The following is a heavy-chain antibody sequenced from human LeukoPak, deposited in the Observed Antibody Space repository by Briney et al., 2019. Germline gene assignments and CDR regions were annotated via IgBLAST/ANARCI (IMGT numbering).Heavy chain of an antibody. CDR1: GYTFTGYG. V-gene: IGHV1-18*01. CDR3: ARENYDILTGYPHPDY. CDR2: ISAYNGNT. J-gene: IGHJ4*02. D-gene: IGHD3-9*01. Sequence: ASVKVSCKASGYTFTGYGISWVRQAPGQGLEWMGWISAYNGNTNYAQKLQGRVTMTTDTSTSTAYMELRSLRSDDTAVYYCARENYDILTGYPHPDYWGQGTLVTVSS.